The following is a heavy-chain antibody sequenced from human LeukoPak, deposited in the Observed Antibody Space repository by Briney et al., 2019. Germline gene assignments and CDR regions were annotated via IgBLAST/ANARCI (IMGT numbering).Heavy chain of an antibody. V-gene: IGHV3-23*01. J-gene: IGHJ4*02. CDR3: GECKGLIDPFDY. D-gene: IGHD3-22*01. CDR1: GFTFSSFS. Sequence: GGSLRLSCAASGFTFSSFSMSWVRQAPGKGLEWVSAIRDSGNATYYADSVKGRFTISRDNSKNTLYLQMNSLIPEDTAVYYRGECKGLIDPFDYWGQGTLVTVSS. CDR2: IRDSGNAT.